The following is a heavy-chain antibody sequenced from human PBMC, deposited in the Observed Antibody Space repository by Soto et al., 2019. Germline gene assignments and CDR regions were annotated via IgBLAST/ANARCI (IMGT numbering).Heavy chain of an antibody. J-gene: IGHJ4*02. D-gene: IGHD3-10*01. CDR2: ISGSGGST. CDR1: GFTFSIYA. Sequence: GGSLRLSCAASGFTFSIYAMSWVRQAPGKGLEWVSAISGSGGSTYYADSVKGRFTISRDNSKNTLYLQMNSLGADDTAVYYCAKDRVGGWFGGELFDYWGQGTLVTVSS. V-gene: IGHV3-23*01. CDR3: AKDRVGGWFGGELFDY.